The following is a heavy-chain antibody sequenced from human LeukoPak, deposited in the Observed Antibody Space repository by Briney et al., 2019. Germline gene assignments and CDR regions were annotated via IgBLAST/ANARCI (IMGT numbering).Heavy chain of an antibody. Sequence: GGSLRLSCAASGFIFSNYGMHWVRQTPGMGLEWVTFIKSDGSEKDYADSVKGRFTISRDNAKNSLYLQMNSLRAEDTAVYYCAELGITMIGGVWGKGTTVTISS. J-gene: IGHJ6*04. V-gene: IGHV3-30*02. CDR2: IKSDGSEK. D-gene: IGHD3-10*02. CDR1: GFIFSNYG. CDR3: AELGITMIGGV.